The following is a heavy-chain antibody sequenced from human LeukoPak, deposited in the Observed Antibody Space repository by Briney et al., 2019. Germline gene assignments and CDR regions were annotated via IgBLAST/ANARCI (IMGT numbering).Heavy chain of an antibody. CDR3: AKDSTSGEGDYSDF. J-gene: IGHJ4*02. V-gene: IGHV3-23*01. CDR1: GFTFSSYA. CDR2: ISGSGGST. Sequence: PGGSLRLSCAASGFTFSSYAMSWVRQAPGKGLEWVSGISGSGGSTYYADSVKGRFTISRDNSKSTLYLQMNSLRADDTAVYYCAKDSTSGEGDYSDFWGQGTLVTVSS. D-gene: IGHD3-10*01.